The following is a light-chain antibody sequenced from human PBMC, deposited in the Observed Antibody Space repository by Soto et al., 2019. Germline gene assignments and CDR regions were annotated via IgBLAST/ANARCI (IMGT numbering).Light chain of an antibody. V-gene: IGKV3-20*01. J-gene: IGKJ5*01. CDR3: QQYGSSPIT. Sequence: EIVLTQSPGTLSLSPGEGATLSCRASQIFSSSYLAWYQQKPGQAPRLLIYGASSRATGIPDRFSGSGSGTDFTLSISRLGPEDFAVYYCQQYGSSPITFGQGTRLEIK. CDR2: GAS. CDR1: QIFSSSY.